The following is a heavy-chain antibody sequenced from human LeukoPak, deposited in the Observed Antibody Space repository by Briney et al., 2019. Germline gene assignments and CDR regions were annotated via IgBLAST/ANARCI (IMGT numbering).Heavy chain of an antibody. V-gene: IGHV4-31*03. Sequence: SETLPLTCTVSGASISSGGDYWSWIRQHPGKGLEWIGYIYYSGSTYYNPSLKSRVTISEDTSKNQFSLKLTSVTAADTAVYYCASRIGYSYTIDYWGQGTLVTVSS. CDR3: ASRIGYSYTIDY. CDR2: IYYSGST. J-gene: IGHJ4*02. D-gene: IGHD5-18*01. CDR1: GASISSGGDY.